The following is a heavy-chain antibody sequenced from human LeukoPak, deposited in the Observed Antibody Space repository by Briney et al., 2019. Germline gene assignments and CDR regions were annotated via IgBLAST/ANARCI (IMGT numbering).Heavy chain of an antibody. CDR3: ARGVDYGEYDY. J-gene: IGHJ4*02. D-gene: IGHD4-17*01. CDR2: INPNSGGT. CDR1: GYTFTSYG. Sequence: ASVKVSCKASGYTFTSYGISWVRQAPGQGLEWMGWINPNSGGTNYAQKFQGWVTMTRDTSISTAYMELSRLRSDDTAVYYCARGVDYGEYDYWGQGTLVTVSS. V-gene: IGHV1-2*04.